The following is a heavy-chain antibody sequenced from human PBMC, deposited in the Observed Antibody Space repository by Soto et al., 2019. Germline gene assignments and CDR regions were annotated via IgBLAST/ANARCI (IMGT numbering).Heavy chain of an antibody. J-gene: IGHJ6*02. D-gene: IGHD2-15*01. CDR3: ARVPGYCSGGSYYNYYYGMDV. Sequence: QVQLVQSGAEVKKPGSSVKVSCKASGGTFSSYAISWVRQAPGQGLEWMGGIIPIFGTANYAQKFQGRVTITADESTSTAYMELSSLRSEDTAVYYCARVPGYCSGGSYYNYYYGMDVWGQGTTVTVSS. CDR1: GGTFSSYA. CDR2: IIPIFGTA. V-gene: IGHV1-69*01.